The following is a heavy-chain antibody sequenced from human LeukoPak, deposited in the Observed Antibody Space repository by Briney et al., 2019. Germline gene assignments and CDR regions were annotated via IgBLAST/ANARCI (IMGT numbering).Heavy chain of an antibody. CDR1: GFTFSSYG. D-gene: IGHD3-10*02. CDR3: AELGITMIGGV. CDR2: ISSSGSTI. Sequence: GGSLRLSCAASGFTFSSYGMHWVRQAPGKGLEWVSYISSSGSTIYYADSVKGRCTISRDNAKNSLYLQMNSLRAEDTAVYYCAELGITMIGGVWGKGTTVTISS. V-gene: IGHV3-48*04. J-gene: IGHJ6*04.